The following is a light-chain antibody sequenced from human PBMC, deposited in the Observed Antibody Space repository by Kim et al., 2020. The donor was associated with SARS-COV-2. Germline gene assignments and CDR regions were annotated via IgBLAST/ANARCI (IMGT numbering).Light chain of an antibody. Sequence: SYELTQPPSVSVAPGKTARITCGGNNIGSKSVHWYQQKPGQAPVLVIYYDSERPSGIPERFSGSNSGNTATLTISRVEAGDEADYYCQAWDSSSDHWVFG. CDR3: QAWDSSSDHWV. CDR1: NIGSKS. V-gene: IGLV3-21*04. J-gene: IGLJ3*02. CDR2: YDS.